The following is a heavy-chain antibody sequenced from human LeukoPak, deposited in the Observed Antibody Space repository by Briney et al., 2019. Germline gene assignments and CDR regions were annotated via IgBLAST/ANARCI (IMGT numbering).Heavy chain of an antibody. Sequence: TSQTLSLTCTVSRGPISRGDYSWRWIRQPAGEGLEWIGRIYTSGSTNYNPSLKSRVTISVDTSKNQFSLNLSSVTAADTAVYYCARAPQATVTSYSYYYMDVWGKGTTVTVSS. D-gene: IGHD4-11*01. V-gene: IGHV4-61*02. CDR2: IYTSGST. CDR1: RGPISRGDYS. J-gene: IGHJ6*03. CDR3: ARAPQATVTSYSYYYMDV.